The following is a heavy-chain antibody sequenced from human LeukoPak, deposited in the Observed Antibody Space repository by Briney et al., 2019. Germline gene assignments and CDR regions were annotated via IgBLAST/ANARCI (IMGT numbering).Heavy chain of an antibody. CDR3: TTYYYYDSSGYSNWFDP. V-gene: IGHV3-15*04. CDR2: IESKIDGETT. J-gene: IGHJ5*02. Sequence: PGGSLRLSCTASGFTFGDYAMSWFRQAPGKGLEWVGQIESKIDGETTDYAAPVKGRFTISRDDSERTLYLQMNSLQTEDTAVYYCTTYYYYDSSGYSNWFDPWGQGTLVTVSS. D-gene: IGHD3-22*01. CDR1: GFTFGDYA.